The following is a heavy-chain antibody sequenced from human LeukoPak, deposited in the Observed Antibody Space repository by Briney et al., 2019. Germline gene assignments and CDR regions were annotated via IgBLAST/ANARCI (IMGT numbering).Heavy chain of an antibody. Sequence: PGGSLRLSCAASGFTFSTYGMSWVRQAPGKGLEWVSSISDSGGSTYYADSVKGRFTISRDNSKNMLYLQMNSLRAEASATYFCAKDSSGIVVARAAYYMDVWGKGTTVTISS. D-gene: IGHD3-22*01. J-gene: IGHJ6*03. CDR3: AKDSSGIVVARAAYYMDV. CDR1: GFTFSTYG. CDR2: ISDSGGST. V-gene: IGHV3-23*01.